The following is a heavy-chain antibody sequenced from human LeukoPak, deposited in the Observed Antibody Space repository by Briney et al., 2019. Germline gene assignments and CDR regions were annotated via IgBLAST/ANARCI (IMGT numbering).Heavy chain of an antibody. J-gene: IGHJ4*02. D-gene: IGHD3-10*01. Sequence: PSETLSLTCTVSVGSISSSNYYWGWIRQPPGKGLEWIGSIHYSGSTYYNPSLKSRVTVSVDTSKNQFTVNLSSVTAAETAVYYCTRRFGSGRDDYWGQGTLVTVSS. CDR3: TRRFGSGRDDY. V-gene: IGHV4-39*01. CDR1: VGSISSSNYY. CDR2: IHYSGST.